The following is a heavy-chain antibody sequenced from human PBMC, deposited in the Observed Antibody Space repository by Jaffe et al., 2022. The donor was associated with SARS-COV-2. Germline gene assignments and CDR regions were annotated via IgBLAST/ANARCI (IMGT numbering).Heavy chain of an antibody. CDR3: ARHKGRGGRYNYDMDV. V-gene: IGHV5-51*01. Sequence: EVQLVQSGAEVKKPGESLKISCKGSGYSFPNYWIGWVRQMPGKGLEWMGIIYPGDSDTRYSPSFQGQVTISADKSISTAYLQWSGLKASDTAMYYCARHKGRGGRYNYDMDVWGQGTTVTVSS. CDR2: IYPGDSDT. J-gene: IGHJ6*02. CDR1: GYSFPNYW. D-gene: IGHD1-26*01.